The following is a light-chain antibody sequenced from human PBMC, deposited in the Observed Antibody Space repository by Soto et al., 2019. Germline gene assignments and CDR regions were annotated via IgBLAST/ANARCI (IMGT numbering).Light chain of an antibody. CDR2: AAS. J-gene: IGKJ1*01. CDR1: QSISNY. Sequence: DIQMTQSPSSLSASVGERVTITCRASQSISNYLNWYQQKPGKAPEVLISAASRLQTGVPSRFSGSGSGTDFTLTVTSLQAEDFATYYCQQSYSTPWTFGQGTKVDIK. V-gene: IGKV1-39*01. CDR3: QQSYSTPWT.